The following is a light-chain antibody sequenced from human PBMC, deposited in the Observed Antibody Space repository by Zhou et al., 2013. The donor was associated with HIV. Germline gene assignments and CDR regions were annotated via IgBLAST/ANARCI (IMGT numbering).Light chain of an antibody. CDR3: QQYSSYRT. J-gene: IGKJ1*01. Sequence: AIQMTQSPSSLSASTGDRVTLTCRASQNVNTDLAWYQQQPGKAPNLLVFGASTLQTGVPSRFSGSISGTEFTLTINSLQPDDFATYYCQQYSSYRTFGQGTKVEI. V-gene: IGKV1-8*01. CDR2: GAS. CDR1: QNVNTD.